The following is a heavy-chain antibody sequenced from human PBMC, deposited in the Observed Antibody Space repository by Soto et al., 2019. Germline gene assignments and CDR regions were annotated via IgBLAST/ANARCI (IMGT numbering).Heavy chain of an antibody. Sequence: SETLSLTCTVSGGSIRSSSYYWGWIRQPPGKGLEWIGSIYYSGSTYYNPSLKSRVTISVDTSKNQFSLKLSSVTAADTAVYYCARETVLRYFDWNYYYGMDVWGQGTTVT. J-gene: IGHJ6*02. CDR1: GGSIRSSSYY. D-gene: IGHD3-9*01. CDR2: IYYSGST. V-gene: IGHV4-39*02. CDR3: ARETVLRYFDWNYYYGMDV.